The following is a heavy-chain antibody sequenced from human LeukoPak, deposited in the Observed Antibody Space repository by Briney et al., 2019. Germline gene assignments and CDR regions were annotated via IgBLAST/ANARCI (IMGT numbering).Heavy chain of an antibody. Sequence: SETLSLTCTVSGGSISNYYWSWIRQPAGKRLEWLGRIYSSGSTNYNPSLKSRVTISVDTSKNQFSLKLSSVTAADTAVYYCARVGYYGSGSYFRYWYFDLWGRGTLVTVSS. D-gene: IGHD3-10*01. CDR1: GGSISNYY. CDR3: ARVGYYGSGSYFRYWYFDL. J-gene: IGHJ2*01. V-gene: IGHV4-4*07. CDR2: IYSSGST.